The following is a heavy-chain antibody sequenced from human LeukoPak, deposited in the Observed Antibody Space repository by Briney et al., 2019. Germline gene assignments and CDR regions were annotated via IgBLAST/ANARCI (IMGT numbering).Heavy chain of an antibody. D-gene: IGHD1-26*01. CDR1: GFTFSSYE. Sequence: GGSLRLSCAASGFTFSSYEMNWVRQAPGKGLEWVSYISSSGSTIYYADSVKGRFTISRDNSKNTLYLQMNSLRAEDTAVYYCAKVFRGSYLTDYWGQGTLVTVSS. V-gene: IGHV3-48*03. CDR2: ISSSGSTI. J-gene: IGHJ4*02. CDR3: AKVFRGSYLTDY.